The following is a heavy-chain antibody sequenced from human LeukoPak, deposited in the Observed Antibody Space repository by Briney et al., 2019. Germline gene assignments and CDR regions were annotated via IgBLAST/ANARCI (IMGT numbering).Heavy chain of an antibody. CDR1: GYTFTSYG. CDR3: ARIYYYYYYVDV. J-gene: IGHJ6*03. CDR2: ISAYNGNT. Sequence: ASVKVSCKASGYTFTSYGISWVRQAPGQGLEWMGWISAYNGNTNYAQKLQGRVTMTTDTSTSTAYMELRSLRSDDTAAYYCARIYYYYYYVDVWGKGTTVTVSS. V-gene: IGHV1-18*01.